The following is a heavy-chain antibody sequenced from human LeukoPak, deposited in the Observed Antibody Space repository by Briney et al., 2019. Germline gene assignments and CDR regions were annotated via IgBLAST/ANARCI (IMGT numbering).Heavy chain of an antibody. D-gene: IGHD6-13*01. CDR3: AKGSLGSWYYFDY. Sequence: GGSLRLSCAASGFTFSSYAMSWVRQAPGKGPEWVSTFSRSGPDIYYADSVKGRFTIFRDNSKNTLYLQMNSLRAEDTAVYYCAKGSLGSWYYFDYWGQGTLVTVSS. J-gene: IGHJ4*02. CDR2: FSRSGPDI. CDR1: GFTFSSYA. V-gene: IGHV3-23*01.